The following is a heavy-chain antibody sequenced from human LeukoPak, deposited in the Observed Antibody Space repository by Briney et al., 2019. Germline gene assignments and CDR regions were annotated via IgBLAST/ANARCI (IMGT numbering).Heavy chain of an antibody. Sequence: GASVKVSCKASGGTFSSYAISWVRQAPAQGLEWMGRIIPILGIANYAQKFQGRVTITADKSTSTAYMELSSLRSEDTAVYYCASPGYSSSWYDYWGQGTLVTVSS. J-gene: IGHJ4*02. D-gene: IGHD6-13*01. CDR3: ASPGYSSSWYDY. CDR1: GGTFSSYA. V-gene: IGHV1-69*04. CDR2: IIPILGIA.